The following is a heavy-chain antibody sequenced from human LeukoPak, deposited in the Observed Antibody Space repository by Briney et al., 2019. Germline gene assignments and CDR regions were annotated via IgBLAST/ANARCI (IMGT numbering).Heavy chain of an antibody. CDR2: VMPLFNTP. CDR3: ARVDRHHFYMDV. V-gene: IGHV1-69*05. D-gene: IGHD1-14*01. J-gene: IGHJ6*03. Sequence: GASVTVSCKASGDTFNNYIITWVRQAPGQGLEWMGGVMPLFNTPNYAQKFQGRITIITDASTHTSYMELRSLRSEDTAVYSCARVDRHHFYMDVWGKGTTVTVSS. CDR1: GDTFNNYI.